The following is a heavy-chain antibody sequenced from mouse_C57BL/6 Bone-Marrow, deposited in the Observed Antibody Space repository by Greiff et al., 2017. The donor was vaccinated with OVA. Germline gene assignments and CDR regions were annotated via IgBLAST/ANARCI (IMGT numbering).Heavy chain of an antibody. CDR2: IRSKSNNYAT. J-gene: IGHJ2*01. D-gene: IGHD1-1*01. CDR3: VRGGIYYCDY. CDR1: GFSFNTYA. V-gene: IGHV10-1*01. Sequence: GGGLVQPKGSLKLSCAASGFSFNTYAMNWVRQAPGKGLEWVARIRSKSNNYATYYADSVKDRFTISRDDSESMLYLQMNNLKTEDTAMYYCVRGGIYYCDYWGQGTTLTVSS.